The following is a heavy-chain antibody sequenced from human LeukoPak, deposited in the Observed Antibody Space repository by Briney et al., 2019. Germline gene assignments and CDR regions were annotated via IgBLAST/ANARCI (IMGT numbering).Heavy chain of an antibody. J-gene: IGHJ4*02. CDR3: AKDDAWLQYGG. CDR2: ISPNGVIT. D-gene: IGHD5-24*01. V-gene: IGHV3-23*01. CDR1: GVTFSTYS. Sequence: GGSLRLSCAASGVTFSTYSMNWVRQAPGKGLEWVSGISPNGVITYYADSVKGRFTISRDNSKGTVYLQMNSLRPEDTAVYYCAKDDAWLQYGGWGRGTLVTVSS.